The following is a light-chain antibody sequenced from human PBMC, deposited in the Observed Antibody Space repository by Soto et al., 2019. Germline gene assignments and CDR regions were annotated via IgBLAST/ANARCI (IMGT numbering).Light chain of an antibody. CDR3: LQDYTYPWT. J-gene: IGKJ1*01. CDR1: QGISNE. V-gene: IGKV1-6*01. Sequence: IQMTQSPSSLSASEGDRVTITCRASQGISNELGWYQQRPGKAPKVLIYGASNLQSGVPSRFSGSASGTDFTLTISSLQPEDFATYYCLQDYTYPWTFGQGTKVEMK. CDR2: GAS.